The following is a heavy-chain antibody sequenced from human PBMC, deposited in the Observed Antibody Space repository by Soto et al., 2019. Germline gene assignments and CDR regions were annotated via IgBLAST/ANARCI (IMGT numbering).Heavy chain of an antibody. CDR2: INKSGGST. CDR3: AKDPPTTGTTFDY. D-gene: IGHD1-1*01. V-gene: IGHV3-23*01. Sequence: GGSLRLSCAASGFTFSSFAMSWVRQAPGKGLEWVSTINKSGGSTYYADSVKGRFTISRDNSKNMLFLQINVLRTEDTAVYYCAKDPPTTGTTFDYWGRGTLVTVSS. CDR1: GFTFSSFA. J-gene: IGHJ4*02.